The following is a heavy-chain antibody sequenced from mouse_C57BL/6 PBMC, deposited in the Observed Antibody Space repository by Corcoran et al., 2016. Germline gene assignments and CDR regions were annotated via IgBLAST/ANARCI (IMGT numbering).Heavy chain of an antibody. CDR3: ARKSSSYYFDY. CDR1: GYTFTTYG. CDR2: INTYSGVP. J-gene: IGHJ2*01. D-gene: IGHD1-1*01. Sequence: QIQLVQSGPELKKPGETVKISCKASGYTFTTYGMSWVKQAPGKGLKWMGWINTYSGVPTYADDFKGRFAFSLETSASTAYLQINNLKNEDTATYFCARKSSSYYFDYWGQGTTLTVSS. V-gene: IGHV9-3*01.